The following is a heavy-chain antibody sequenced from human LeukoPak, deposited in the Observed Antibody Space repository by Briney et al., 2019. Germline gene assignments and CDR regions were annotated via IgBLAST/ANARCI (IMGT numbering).Heavy chain of an antibody. CDR2: ISAYNGNT. CDR1: GYTFTGYG. J-gene: IGHJ4*02. Sequence: ASVKVSCKASGYTFTGYGISWVRQAPGQGLEWMGWISAYNGNTNCAQKLQGRVTMTTDTSTSTAYMELRSLRSDDTAVYYCARESRYSYGARYFDYWGQGTLVTVSS. V-gene: IGHV1-18*01. D-gene: IGHD5-18*01. CDR3: ARESRYSYGARYFDY.